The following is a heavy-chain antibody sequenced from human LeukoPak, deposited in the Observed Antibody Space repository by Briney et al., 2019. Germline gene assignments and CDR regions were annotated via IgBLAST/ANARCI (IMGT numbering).Heavy chain of an antibody. V-gene: IGHV6-1*01. CDR3: AREDGGGGNPYYFDY. CDR2: TYYRSKWHY. J-gene: IGHJ4*02. CDR1: GDSVSSNTAV. D-gene: IGHD2-15*01. Sequence: SQTLSLTCAISGDSVSSNTAVWNWIRQSPSRGLEWLGRTYYRSKWHYDYAESVKSRITINPDTSKNQFSLQLNSVTPEDTAVYYCAREDGGGGNPYYFDYWGQGTLVTVSP.